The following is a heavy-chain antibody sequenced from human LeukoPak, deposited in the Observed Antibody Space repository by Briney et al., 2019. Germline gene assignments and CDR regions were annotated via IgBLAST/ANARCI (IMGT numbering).Heavy chain of an antibody. CDR3: ARGLTYCSGGSCYSGAFDI. CDR2: IHHSGGT. V-gene: IGHV4-34*01. D-gene: IGHD2-15*01. Sequence: SETLSLTCTVSGGSISSHYWSWIRQPPGKGLEWIGEIHHSGGTNSNPSLKNRVTMSIDTSKNQFSLKLSSVTAADTAVYYCARGLTYCSGGSCYSGAFDIWGQGTMVTVSS. J-gene: IGHJ3*02. CDR1: GGSISSHY.